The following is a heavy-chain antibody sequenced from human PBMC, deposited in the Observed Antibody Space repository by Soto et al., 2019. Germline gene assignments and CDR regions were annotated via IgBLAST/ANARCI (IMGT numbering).Heavy chain of an antibody. J-gene: IGHJ6*02. D-gene: IGHD1-7*01. CDR2: VSGYNGNT. CDR1: GYTFTTSG. CDR3: ARAGELPYYYYGMDV. Sequence: QVQLVQSGGEVKKPGASVKVSCKASGYTFTTSGVSWVRQAPGQGLEWMGWVSGYNGNTKYEEKFHGRLTMTTDTSTSTAYLELRSLTTDDTAVYYCARAGELPYYYYGMDVWGQGTTVIVSS. V-gene: IGHV1-18*01.